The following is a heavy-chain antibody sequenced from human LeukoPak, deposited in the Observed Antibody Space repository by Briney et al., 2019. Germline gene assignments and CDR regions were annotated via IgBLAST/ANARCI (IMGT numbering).Heavy chain of an antibody. J-gene: IGHJ5*02. CDR1: GYTFTSYG. CDR3: ARRRNPYSSSSRSGNWFDP. CDR2: ISACNGNT. D-gene: IGHD6-6*01. V-gene: IGHV1-18*01. Sequence: ASAKVSCKASGYTFTSYGISWVRQAPGQGLEWMGWISACNGNTNYAQKLQGRVTMTTDTSTSTAYMELRSLRSDDTAVYYCARRRNPYSSSSRSGNWFDPWGQGTLVTVSS.